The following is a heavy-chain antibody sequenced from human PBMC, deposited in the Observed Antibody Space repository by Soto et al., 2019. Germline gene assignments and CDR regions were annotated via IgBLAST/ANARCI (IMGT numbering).Heavy chain of an antibody. V-gene: IGHV3-48*03. D-gene: IGHD3-22*01. CDR1: GFTLSSYE. Sequence: SGGSLRLSCAASGFTLSSYEMNWVRQAPGKGLEWVSYISSSGSTIYYADSVKGRFTISRDHAKNSLYLQMNSLRAEDTAVYYCARDPDYYDSKAGWFDPWGQGTLVTVSS. J-gene: IGHJ5*02. CDR2: ISSSGSTI. CDR3: ARDPDYYDSKAGWFDP.